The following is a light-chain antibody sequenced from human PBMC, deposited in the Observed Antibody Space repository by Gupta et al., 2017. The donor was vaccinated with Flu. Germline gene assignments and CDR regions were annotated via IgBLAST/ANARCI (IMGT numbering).Light chain of an antibody. CDR3: QQRSNWPPLT. Sequence: EIVLTQSPSTLSLSPGERATLSCMASQSVSSYLTWYQQKPGPAPRLLLYVASNTATGIPARFSGSGTGTDSTLTLSSREPEDFAVYYCQQRSNWPPLTFGGGTKVEIK. CDR2: VAS. V-gene: IGKV3-11*01. CDR1: QSVSSY. J-gene: IGKJ4*01.